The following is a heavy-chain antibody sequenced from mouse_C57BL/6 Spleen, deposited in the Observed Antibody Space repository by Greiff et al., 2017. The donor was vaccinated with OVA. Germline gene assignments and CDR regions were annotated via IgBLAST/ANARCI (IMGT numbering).Heavy chain of an antibody. CDR3: ARKRAGDYDGYFDY. CDR2: IWTGGGT. CDR1: GFSLTSYA. J-gene: IGHJ2*01. D-gene: IGHD2-4*01. Sequence: QVQLQQSGPGLVAPSQSLSITCTVSGFSLTSYAISWVRQPPGKGLEWLGVIWTGGGTNYNSALKSRLSTRKDNSKSQVFLKMNSMQTDDTARYYCARKRAGDYDGYFDYWGQGTTLTVSS. V-gene: IGHV2-9-1*01.